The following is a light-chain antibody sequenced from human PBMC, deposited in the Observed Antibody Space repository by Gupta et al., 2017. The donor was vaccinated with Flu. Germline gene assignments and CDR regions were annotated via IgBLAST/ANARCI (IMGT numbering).Light chain of an antibody. Sequence: QSALTQPASVSGSPGQSITISCTGTSSDVGGHKYVSWYQQHPGKAPKVMIYEVSSRPSGVSNRLSGSKSGNTASLTISGLQADDEANYYCSSYTVSNTWVFGGGTKVTVL. J-gene: IGLJ3*02. CDR1: SSDVGGHKY. V-gene: IGLV2-14*01. CDR3: SSYTVSNTWV. CDR2: EVS.